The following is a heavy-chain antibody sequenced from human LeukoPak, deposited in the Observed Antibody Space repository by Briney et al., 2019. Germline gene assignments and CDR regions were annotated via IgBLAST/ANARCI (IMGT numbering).Heavy chain of an antibody. CDR3: ARDGNYYDSSGYYGGGTLDY. V-gene: IGHV1-69*13. J-gene: IGHJ4*02. CDR1: GGTFSSYA. D-gene: IGHD3-22*01. Sequence: ASVQVSCKASGGTFSSYAISWVRQAPGQGLEWMGGIIPIFGTANYAQKFQGRVTITADESTSTAYMELSSLRSEETAVYYCARDGNYYDSSGYYGGGTLDYWGQGTLVTVSS. CDR2: IIPIFGTA.